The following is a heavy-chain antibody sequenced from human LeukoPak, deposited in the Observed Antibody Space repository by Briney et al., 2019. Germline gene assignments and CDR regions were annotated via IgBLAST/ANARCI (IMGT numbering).Heavy chain of an antibody. CDR3: ARDFAAQYRFDP. Sequence: SETLSLTCTVSGGSISSGDYYWSWIRQPPGKGLEWIGYIYYSGSTYYNPSLKSRVTISVDTSKNQSSLKLSSVTAADTAVYYCARDFAAQYRFDPWGQGTLVTVSS. CDR2: IYYSGST. J-gene: IGHJ5*02. D-gene: IGHD3-9*01. CDR1: GGSISSGDYY. V-gene: IGHV4-30-4*08.